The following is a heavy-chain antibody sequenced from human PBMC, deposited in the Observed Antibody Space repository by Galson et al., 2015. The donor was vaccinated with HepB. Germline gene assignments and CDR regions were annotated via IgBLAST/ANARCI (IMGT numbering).Heavy chain of an antibody. J-gene: IGHJ3*02. Sequence: LSLTCAVSGGSISSRNWWSWVRQPPGKGLEWIGEIYHSGSTNYNPSLKSRVTISVDKSKNQFSLKLSSVTAADTAVYYCARDPRGPLGGWYVPEDAFDIWGQGTMVTVSS. D-gene: IGHD6-19*01. V-gene: IGHV4-4*02. CDR2: IYHSGST. CDR3: ARDPRGPLGGWYVPEDAFDI. CDR1: GGSISSRNW.